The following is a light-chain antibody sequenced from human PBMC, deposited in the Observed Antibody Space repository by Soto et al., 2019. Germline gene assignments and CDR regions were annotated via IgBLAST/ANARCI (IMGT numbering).Light chain of an antibody. CDR1: QSVSSSY. Sequence: IVVTQSPGTLSLSPGERATLSCRASQSVSSSYLAWYQQKPGQAPRLLIYGASSRATGIPDRFSGSGSGTDFTLTISRLEPEDFEVYYCQQYGSSPRTFGQGTKVDIK. V-gene: IGKV3-20*01. CDR2: GAS. CDR3: QQYGSSPRT. J-gene: IGKJ1*01.